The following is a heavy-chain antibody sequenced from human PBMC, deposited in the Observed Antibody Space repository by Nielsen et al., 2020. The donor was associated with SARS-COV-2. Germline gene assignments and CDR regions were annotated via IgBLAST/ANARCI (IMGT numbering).Heavy chain of an antibody. J-gene: IGHJ6*03. Sequence: GSLRLSCAASGFTVSSNFMSWIRQPPGKGLEWIAQINHSGDTKHNPSLKSRVTISVDTSKNQFSLKLSSVTAADTAVYYCARGRNENDYMDVWGSGTTVTMSS. CDR2: INHSGDT. CDR3: ARGRNENDYMDV. D-gene: IGHD1-14*01. V-gene: IGHV4-34*01. CDR1: GFTVSSNF.